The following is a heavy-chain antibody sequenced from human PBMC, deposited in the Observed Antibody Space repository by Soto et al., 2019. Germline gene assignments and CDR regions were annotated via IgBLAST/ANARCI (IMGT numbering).Heavy chain of an antibody. CDR1: GDSVSSNSAA. V-gene: IGHV6-1*01. CDR3: SRDYGREEITMVRGVIPTLDYYYYGMDV. J-gene: IGHJ6*02. CDR2: TYYRSKWYN. Sequence: PSQTLSLTCVISGDSVSSNSAAWNWIRQSPSRGLEWLGRTYYRSKWYNDYAVSVKSRITINPDTSKNQFSLQLNSVTPEDTAVYYCSRDYGREEITMVRGVIPTLDYYYYGMDVWGQGTTVTVSS. D-gene: IGHD3-10*01.